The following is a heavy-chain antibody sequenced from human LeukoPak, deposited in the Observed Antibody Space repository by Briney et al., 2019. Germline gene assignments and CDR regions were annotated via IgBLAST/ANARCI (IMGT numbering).Heavy chain of an antibody. Sequence: PGGSPRLSCAASGFTFSSYAMSWVRQAPGKGLEWVSAISGSGGSTYYADSVKGRFTISRDNCKNTLYLQMNSLRAEDTAVYYCAKFGTAGPHFDYWGQGTLVTVSS. CDR1: GFTFSSYA. CDR3: AKFGTAGPHFDY. CDR2: ISGSGGST. J-gene: IGHJ4*02. V-gene: IGHV3-23*01. D-gene: IGHD6-13*01.